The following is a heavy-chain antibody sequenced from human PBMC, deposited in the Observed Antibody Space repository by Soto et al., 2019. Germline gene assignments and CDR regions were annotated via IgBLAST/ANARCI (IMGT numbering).Heavy chain of an antibody. Sequence: GGSLRLSCAASGFTFNSFSMNWVRQAPGKGLEWVSYISNGGSTINYADSVKGRFTISRDNAKNSLYLQMNSLRAEDTAVYYCARDYDFWSGYYTYIFDYWGQGTLVTVSS. CDR1: GFTFNSFS. D-gene: IGHD3-3*01. CDR2: ISNGGSTI. J-gene: IGHJ4*02. V-gene: IGHV3-48*01. CDR3: ARDYDFWSGYYTYIFDY.